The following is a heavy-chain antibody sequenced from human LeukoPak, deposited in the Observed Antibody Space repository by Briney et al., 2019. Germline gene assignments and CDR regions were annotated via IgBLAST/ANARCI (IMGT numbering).Heavy chain of an antibody. CDR1: GGSISSYY. Sequence: SETLSLTCTVSGGSISSYYWSWIRQPPGKGLEWIGYIYYSGSTNYNPSLKSRVTISVDTSKNQFSLKLSSVTAADTAVYYCARDPSPYYYGSGSTFLFDYWGQGTLVTVSS. D-gene: IGHD3-10*01. CDR2: IYYSGST. CDR3: ARDPSPYYYGSGSTFLFDY. J-gene: IGHJ4*02. V-gene: IGHV4-59*01.